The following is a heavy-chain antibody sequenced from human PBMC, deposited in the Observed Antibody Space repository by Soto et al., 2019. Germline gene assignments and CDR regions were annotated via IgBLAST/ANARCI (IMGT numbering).Heavy chain of an antibody. CDR2: IYSGGST. V-gene: IGHV3-66*04. Sequence: HPGGSLRLSCVASGIDLENYGIHWVRQAPGKGPEWVSVIYSGGSTFYADSVKGRFTISRDTSKNTLYLQMNSLRAEDTAVYYCVRQYSGSLDSWGQGTLVTVSS. J-gene: IGHJ4*02. D-gene: IGHD1-26*01. CDR3: VRQYSGSLDS. CDR1: GIDLENYG.